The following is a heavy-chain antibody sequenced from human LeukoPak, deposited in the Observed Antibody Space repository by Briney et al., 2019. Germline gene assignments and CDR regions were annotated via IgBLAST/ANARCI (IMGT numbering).Heavy chain of an antibody. J-gene: IGHJ6*03. CDR3: AKGGEMIHYYYMDV. V-gene: IGHV3-23*01. CDR1: GFTFSNYA. Sequence: GGSLRLSYAASGFTFSNYAMRWVRQAPGKGLEWVSAISGSGGSTYYADSVKGRFTISRDNSNNTVYLQMNSLRAEDTAVYYCAKGGEMIHYYYMDVWGKGTTVTVSS. CDR2: ISGSGGST. D-gene: IGHD3-22*01.